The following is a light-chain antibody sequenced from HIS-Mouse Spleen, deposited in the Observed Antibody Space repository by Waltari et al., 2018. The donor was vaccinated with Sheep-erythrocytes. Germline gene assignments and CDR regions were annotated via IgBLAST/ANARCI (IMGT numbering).Light chain of an antibody. CDR3: YSTDSSGNHRV. CDR1: ALPKIY. CDR2: EDS. Sequence: SYELTPPPSVSVSPGQTARITCSGDALPKIYAYWYQQKSGQAPVLFIYEDSKRPSGIPERFSGSSSGTMATLTISGAQVEDEADYYCYSTDSSGNHRVFGGGTKLTVL. J-gene: IGLJ2*01. V-gene: IGLV3-10*01.